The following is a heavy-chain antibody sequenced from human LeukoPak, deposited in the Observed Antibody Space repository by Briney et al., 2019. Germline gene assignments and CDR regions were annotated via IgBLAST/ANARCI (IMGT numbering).Heavy chain of an antibody. V-gene: IGHV3-23*01. J-gene: IGHJ4*02. Sequence: GGSLRLSCAASGFSFSTHAMGWVRQAPGKGLEWVSVISGSGDNTYQADSVKGRFIISRDNSNNTLSVQMNSLRAEDTAIYYCTREEYGDWTFDFWGQGTLVTVSS. D-gene: IGHD2-21*02. CDR2: ISGSGDNT. CDR1: GFSFSTHA. CDR3: TREEYGDWTFDF.